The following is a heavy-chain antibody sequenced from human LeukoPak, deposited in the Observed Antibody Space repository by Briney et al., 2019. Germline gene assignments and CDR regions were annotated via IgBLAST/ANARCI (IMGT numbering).Heavy chain of an antibody. D-gene: IGHD3-9*01. Sequence: GRSLTLSCAASGFTFSSYGMHWVRQAPGKGLEWVAVIWYDGSNKYYADSVKGRFTISRDNSKNTLYLQMNSLRAEDTAVYYCASRGYLDWPIGAFDYWGQGTLVTVSS. CDR2: IWYDGSNK. CDR3: ASRGYLDWPIGAFDY. V-gene: IGHV3-33*08. J-gene: IGHJ4*02. CDR1: GFTFSSYG.